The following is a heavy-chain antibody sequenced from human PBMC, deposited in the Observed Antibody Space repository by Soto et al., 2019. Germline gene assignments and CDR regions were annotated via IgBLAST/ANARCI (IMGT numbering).Heavy chain of an antibody. CDR2: VKDGGST. J-gene: IGHJ4*02. CDR1: GGSLTGHY. V-gene: IGHV4-34*01. Sequence: QVQLQQWGAGLLKPSETLSLTCTVNGGSLTGHYWSWIRQPPGKGLEWIGEVKDGGSTNYSPSLRGRVSISADTSKNHFSLRLTSVTAADTAVYFCARGQEGIVATHWDQGALVTVSS. D-gene: IGHD5-12*01. CDR3: ARGQEGIVATH.